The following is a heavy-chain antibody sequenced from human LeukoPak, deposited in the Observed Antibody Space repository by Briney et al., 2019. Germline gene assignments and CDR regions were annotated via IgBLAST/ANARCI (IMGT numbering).Heavy chain of an antibody. Sequence: PGGSLRLSCAASGFTFSNFWMHWVRQAPGKGLVWVSRIHSDGSSTSYADSVKGRFTISRDNAKNTLYLQMNSLRAEDTAVYYCAGGQLRSAYYYDYWGQGTLVTVSS. CDR3: AGGQLRSAYYYDY. V-gene: IGHV3-74*01. CDR1: GFTFSNFW. J-gene: IGHJ4*01. CDR2: IHSDGSST. D-gene: IGHD3-3*01.